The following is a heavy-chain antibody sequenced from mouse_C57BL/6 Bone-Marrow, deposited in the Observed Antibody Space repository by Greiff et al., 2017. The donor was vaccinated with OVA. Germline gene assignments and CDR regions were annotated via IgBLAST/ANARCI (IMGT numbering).Heavy chain of an antibody. V-gene: IGHV8-8*01. CDR3: ARRRAYYYGNWYFDV. CDR1: GFSLSTFGMG. J-gene: IGHJ1*03. Sequence: QVTLKESGPGILQPSQTLSLTCSFSGFSLSTFGMGVGWIRPPSGQGLEWLAPIWWDDAKYYHPALKSRLTISTDTTKNQVFLKIANVDTADTATYYCARRRAYYYGNWYFDVWGTGTTVTVSS. CDR2: IWWDDAK. D-gene: IGHD1-1*01.